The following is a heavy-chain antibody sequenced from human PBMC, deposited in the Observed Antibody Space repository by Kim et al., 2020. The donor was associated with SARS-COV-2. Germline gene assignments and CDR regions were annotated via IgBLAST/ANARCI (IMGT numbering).Heavy chain of an antibody. D-gene: IGHD6-19*01. CDR2: IIPIFGTA. CDR3: NVHVSGWYMGLDY. V-gene: IGHV1-69*13. J-gene: IGHJ4*02. Sequence: SVKVSCKASGGTFSSYAISWVRQAPGQGLEWMGGIIPIFGTANYAQKFQGRVTITADESTSTAYMELSSLRSEDTAVYYCNVHVSGWYMGLDYWGQGTLVTVSS. CDR1: GGTFSSYA.